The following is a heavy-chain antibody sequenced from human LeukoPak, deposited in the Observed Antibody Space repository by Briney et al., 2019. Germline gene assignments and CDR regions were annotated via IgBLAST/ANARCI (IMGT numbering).Heavy chain of an antibody. D-gene: IGHD3-22*01. CDR2: ISAYNGNT. Sequence: ASVNVSCKASGYTFTSYGISWVRQAPGQGLEGMGWISAYNGNTNYAQKVQGRVTMTTDTSTSTAYMELRSLRSDDTAVYYCGRYYNDGSGTEYFQHWGQGTLVTVSS. CDR1: GYTFTSYG. V-gene: IGHV1-18*01. J-gene: IGHJ1*01. CDR3: GRYYNDGSGTEYFQH.